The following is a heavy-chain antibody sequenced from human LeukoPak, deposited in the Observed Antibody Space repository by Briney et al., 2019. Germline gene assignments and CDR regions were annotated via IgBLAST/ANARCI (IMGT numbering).Heavy chain of an antibody. CDR3: AGEGPTVTPDGDY. J-gene: IGHJ4*02. CDR2: ISYDGNNK. D-gene: IGHD4-17*01. Sequence: GGSLRLSCAASGFTFSNYAIHWVRQAPGKGLEWVAVISYDGNNKYYADSVKGRFTISRDNSKNTLYLQMNSLRAEDTAVYYCAGEGPTVTPDGDYWGQGTLVTVSS. V-gene: IGHV3-30-3*01. CDR1: GFTFSNYA.